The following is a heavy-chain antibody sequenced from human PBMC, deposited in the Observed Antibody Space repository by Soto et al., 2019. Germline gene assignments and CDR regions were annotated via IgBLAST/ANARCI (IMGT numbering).Heavy chain of an antibody. CDR2: INPNSGGT. V-gene: IGHV1-2*04. CDR1: GYTFTGYY. CDR3: ARGPWAIVVTPYYFDY. D-gene: IGHD3-22*01. J-gene: IGHJ4*02. Sequence: ASVNVSCKASGYTFTGYYMHWVRQAPGQGLEWMGWINPNSGGTNYAQKFQGWVTMTRDTSISTAYMELSRLRSDDTAVYYCARGPWAIVVTPYYFDYWGQGTLVTVSS.